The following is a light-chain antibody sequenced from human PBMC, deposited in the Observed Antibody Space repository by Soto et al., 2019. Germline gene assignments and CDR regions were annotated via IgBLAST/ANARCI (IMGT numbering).Light chain of an antibody. CDR2: DVS. J-gene: IGLJ1*01. CDR3: RSYTSSSSYV. CDR1: SSDVGGYNS. V-gene: IGLV2-14*01. Sequence: QSVLTQPASVSGSPGQSITLLCTGTSSDVGGYNSVPWYQQHPGKAPKLMIHDVSNRPSGVSNRFSGSKSGNTASLTISGLQAEDEADYYCRSYTSSSSYVFGTGNKVTVL.